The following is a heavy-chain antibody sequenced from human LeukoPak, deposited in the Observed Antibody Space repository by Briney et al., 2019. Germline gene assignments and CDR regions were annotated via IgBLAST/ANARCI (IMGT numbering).Heavy chain of an antibody. Sequence: SETLSLTCTVSGGSISSSSYYWGWIRQPPGKGLEWIGSIYYSGSTYYSPSLKSRVTISVDTSKNQFSLKLSSVTAADTAVYYCARDRSDPPNYGGNLLFDYWGQGTLVTVSS. CDR3: ARDRSDPPNYGGNLLFDY. CDR1: GGSISSSSYY. CDR2: IYYSGST. J-gene: IGHJ4*02. D-gene: IGHD4-23*01. V-gene: IGHV4-39*07.